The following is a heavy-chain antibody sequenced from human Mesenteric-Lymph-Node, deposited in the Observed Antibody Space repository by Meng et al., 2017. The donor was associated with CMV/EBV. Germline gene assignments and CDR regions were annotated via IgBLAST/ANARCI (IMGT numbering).Heavy chain of an antibody. J-gene: IGHJ5*02. CDR1: GCSISSSSYY. V-gene: IGHV4-39*01. CDR2: IYYSGST. Sequence: QLQLQESGPGLGKPSETLSLPCTVSGCSISSSSYYWGWIRQPPGKGLEWIGSIYYSGSTYYNPSLKSRVTISVDTSKNQFSLKLSSVTAADTAVYYCARPHYYGSGSSPWFDPWGQGTLVTVSS. CDR3: ARPHYYGSGSSPWFDP. D-gene: IGHD3-10*01.